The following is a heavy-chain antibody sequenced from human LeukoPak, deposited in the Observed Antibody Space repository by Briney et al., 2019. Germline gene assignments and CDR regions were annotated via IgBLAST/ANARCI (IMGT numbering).Heavy chain of an antibody. CDR1: GFTFSSYW. D-gene: IGHD3-16*01. J-gene: IGHJ4*02. V-gene: IGHV3-74*01. CDR3: ARDGGYNIAYGNDY. CDR2: IKSDGSIT. Sequence: PGGSLRLSCAASGFTFSSYWMHWVRQAPGQGLVWVSRIKSDGSITTYADSVKGRFTISRDNAKNTLYLQMNSLRVEDTAVYYCARDGGYNIAYGNDYWGQGTLVTVSS.